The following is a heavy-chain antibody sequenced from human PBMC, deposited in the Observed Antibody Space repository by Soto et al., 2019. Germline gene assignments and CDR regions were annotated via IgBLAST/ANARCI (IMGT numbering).Heavy chain of an antibody. CDR3: ARDQIEMATITCTDYYDMDV. J-gene: IGHJ6*02. V-gene: IGHV1-69*01. D-gene: IGHD5-12*01. Sequence: QVQLVQSGAEVKKPGSSVTVSCKASGGTFSSYAISWVRQPPGQGLEWMGGIIPIFGTANYAQKFQGRVTSTADESTSTAYMEMSSLRSEDTAVYYCARDQIEMATITCTDYYDMDVWVQGTTVTVCS. CDR2: IIPIFGTA. CDR1: GGTFSSYA.